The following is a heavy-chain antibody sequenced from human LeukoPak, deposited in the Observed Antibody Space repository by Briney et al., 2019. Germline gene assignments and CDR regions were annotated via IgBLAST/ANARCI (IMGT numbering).Heavy chain of an antibody. J-gene: IGHJ4*02. CDR1: GFTFSSYS. Sequence: GGSLRLSCAASGFTFSSYSMNWVRQAPGKGLEWVSYISSSSSTIYYADSVKGRFTISRDNAKNSLYLQMNSLRAEDTAVYYCARGDHYYYDSSGYYYFDSWGQGTLVTVSS. CDR3: ARGDHYYYDSSGYYYFDS. CDR2: ISSSSSTI. V-gene: IGHV3-48*04. D-gene: IGHD3-22*01.